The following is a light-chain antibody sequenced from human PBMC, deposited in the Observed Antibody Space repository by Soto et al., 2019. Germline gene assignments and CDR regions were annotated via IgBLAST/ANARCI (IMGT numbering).Light chain of an antibody. CDR2: GTS. CDR3: QQHGSSPWT. Sequence: IVLTQSPGTLSLSPGESATLSCRASQTVTDSYLAWYQQTPGQAPRLLIYGTSNRAAGVPNRFRGAGSGTDFTLTISRLEPEDFAVYFCQQHGSSPWTFGQGTKVEIK. J-gene: IGKJ1*01. V-gene: IGKV3-20*01. CDR1: QTVTDSY.